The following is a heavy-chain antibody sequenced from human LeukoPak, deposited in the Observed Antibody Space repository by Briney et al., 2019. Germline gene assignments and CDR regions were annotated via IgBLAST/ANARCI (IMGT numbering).Heavy chain of an antibody. D-gene: IGHD3-10*01. CDR1: GGSFSGYY. J-gene: IGHJ4*02. CDR2: TNHSGST. Sequence: SETLSLTCAVYGGSFSGYYWSWIRQPPGKGLEWIGETNHSGSTNYNPSLKSRVTISVDTSKNQFSLKLSSVTAADTAVYYCASAETMVRGVSGYWGQGTLVTVSS. V-gene: IGHV4-34*01. CDR3: ASAETMVRGVSGY.